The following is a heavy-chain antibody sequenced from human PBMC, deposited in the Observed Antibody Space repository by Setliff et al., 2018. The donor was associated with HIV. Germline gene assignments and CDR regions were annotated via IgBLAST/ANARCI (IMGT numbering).Heavy chain of an antibody. J-gene: IGHJ4*02. CDR1: GGSLSGHY. D-gene: IGHD6-19*01. Sequence: SETLSLTCAVYGGSLSGHYWTWIRQPPGEGLEWIGEINHSGKTIYNPSLKSRVTISVDKSKNQFSLKLSSVTAADPAVYYCARDKGGGTVVAGIDYWGQGTLVTVSS. CDR3: ARDKGGGTVVAGIDY. V-gene: IGHV4-34*01. CDR2: INHSGKT.